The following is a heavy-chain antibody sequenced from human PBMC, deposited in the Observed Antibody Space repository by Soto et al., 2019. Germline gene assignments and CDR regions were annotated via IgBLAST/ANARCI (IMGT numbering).Heavy chain of an antibody. V-gene: IGHV4-59*08. D-gene: IGHD4-17*01. J-gene: IGHJ4*02. CDR2: IYYSESA. CDR1: GGSIRSHH. Sequence: SETLSLTCTVSGGSIRSHHWSWIRQPPGKGLEWIGYIYYSESANYNSSLKSRVTISVDTSKNQFSLKLSSVTAADTAVYYCARLMATVANDYWGQGTLVTSPQ. CDR3: ARLMATVANDY.